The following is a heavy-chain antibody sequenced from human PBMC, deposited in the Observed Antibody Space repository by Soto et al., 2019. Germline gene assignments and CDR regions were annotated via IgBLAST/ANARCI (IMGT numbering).Heavy chain of an antibody. CDR3: ARTDRDFYGLDV. V-gene: IGHV3-13*05. CDR2: ISAAGDP. J-gene: IGHJ6*02. CDR1: GSTSRNYD. Sequence: EVQLVESGGGLVQPGGSLNLPVKASGSTSRNYDCPWAPQGTGKGLEWVSGISAAGDPDYADSVEGRFTISRENAQNSFFLQMNSLRVGDTAVYYRARTDRDFYGLDVWGQGTTVIVSS.